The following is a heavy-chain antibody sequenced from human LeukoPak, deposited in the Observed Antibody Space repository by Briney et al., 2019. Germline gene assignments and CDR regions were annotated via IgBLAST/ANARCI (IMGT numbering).Heavy chain of an antibody. CDR1: GFTFSNYG. Sequence: PGGSLRLSCAASGFTFSNYGMHWVRQSPGRGLEWVAVISYDESDKYYADSVKGRLIISRDNSRDTLFLQMNSLSREDTAMYYCAKGKFKSGYESLGITREDFDQWGRGTLVTVAS. D-gene: IGHD5-12*01. V-gene: IGHV3-30*18. CDR2: ISYDESDK. CDR3: AKGKFKSGYESLGITREDFDQ. J-gene: IGHJ4*02.